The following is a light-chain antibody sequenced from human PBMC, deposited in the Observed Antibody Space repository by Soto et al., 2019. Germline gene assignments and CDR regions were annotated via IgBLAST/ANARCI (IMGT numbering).Light chain of an antibody. CDR2: GAS. V-gene: IGKV3-15*01. CDR1: QNIGSN. J-gene: IGKJ1*01. Sequence: EIVMTQSPATLSVSPGERVTLSCRASQNIGSNLAWYQQKFGQAPRLLIYGASTRVTGIPARISGSGSGTEFTLTITSLQSEDFGVYHCQQYHNWWTFGQGTKVDI. CDR3: QQYHNWWT.